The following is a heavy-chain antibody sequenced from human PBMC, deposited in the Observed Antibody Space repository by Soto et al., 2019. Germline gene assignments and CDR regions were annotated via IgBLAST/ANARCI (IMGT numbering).Heavy chain of an antibody. Sequence: QVQLVESGGGVVQPGRSLRLSCAASGFTFSSYGMHWVRQAPGKGLEWVAVISYDGSNKYYADSVKGRFTISRDNSKNTLYLQMNSLRAEDTAVYSCAKGTGFWGQGTLVTVAS. CDR1: GFTFSSYG. CDR3: AKGTGF. V-gene: IGHV3-30*18. J-gene: IGHJ4*02. CDR2: ISYDGSNK.